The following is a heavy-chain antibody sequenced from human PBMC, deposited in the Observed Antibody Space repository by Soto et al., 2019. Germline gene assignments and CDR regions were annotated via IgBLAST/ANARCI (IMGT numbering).Heavy chain of an antibody. D-gene: IGHD6-19*01. CDR1: GYSFTSYW. V-gene: IGHV5-10-1*01. Sequence: GESLKISCKGSGYSFTSYWISWVRQMPGKGLEWMGRIDPSDSYTNYSPSFQGHVTISADKSISTAYLQWSSLKASDTAMYYCAISYSSGWSSYYYYGMDVWGQGTTVTVPS. CDR2: IDPSDSYT. CDR3: AISYSSGWSSYYYYGMDV. J-gene: IGHJ6*02.